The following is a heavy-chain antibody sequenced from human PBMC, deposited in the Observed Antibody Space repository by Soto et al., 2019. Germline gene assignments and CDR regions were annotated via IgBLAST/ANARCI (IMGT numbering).Heavy chain of an antibody. D-gene: IGHD3-16*01. CDR3: ARVLFGRGNWFDP. J-gene: IGHJ5*02. V-gene: IGHV4-59*01. CDR2: IYYSGST. CDR1: GGSISSYY. Sequence: QVQLQESGAGLVKPSETLSLTCTVSGGSISSYYWSWIRQPPGKGLEWIGYIYYSGSTNYNPSLKRLVTISADTSKTPFYLKLSSVTAADTAVYSCARVLFGRGNWFDPWGQGTLVTVSS.